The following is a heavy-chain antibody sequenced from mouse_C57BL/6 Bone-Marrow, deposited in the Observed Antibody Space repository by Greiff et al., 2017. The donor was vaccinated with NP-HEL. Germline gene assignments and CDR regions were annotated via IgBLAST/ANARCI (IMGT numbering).Heavy chain of an antibody. CDR1: GYTFTNYW. D-gene: IGHD1-1*01. Sequence: VHVKQSGAELVRPGTSVKMSCKASGYTFTNYWIGWAKQRPGHGLEWIGDIYPGGGYTNYNEKFKGKATLTADKSSSTAYMQFSSLTSEDSAIYYCAKGDYGWYFDVWGTGTTVTVSS. CDR2: IYPGGGYT. V-gene: IGHV1-63*01. J-gene: IGHJ1*03. CDR3: AKGDYGWYFDV.